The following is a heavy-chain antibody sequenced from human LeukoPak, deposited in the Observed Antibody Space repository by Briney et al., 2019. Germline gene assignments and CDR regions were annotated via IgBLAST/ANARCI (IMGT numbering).Heavy chain of an antibody. Sequence: SETLSLTCGVSGGSIRSTNWWSWARQPPGQGLEWIGEISLTGETNYNPSLNGRVTMSLDGSGNQLSLTLTSVTAADTAIYYCSRESGAFCPFGYWGQGTLVIVPP. J-gene: IGHJ4*02. V-gene: IGHV4-4*02. CDR2: ISLTGET. D-gene: IGHD1-26*01. CDR1: GGSIRSTNW. CDR3: SRESGAFCPFGY.